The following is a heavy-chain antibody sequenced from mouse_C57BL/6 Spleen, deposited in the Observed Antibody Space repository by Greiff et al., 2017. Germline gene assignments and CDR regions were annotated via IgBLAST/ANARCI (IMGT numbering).Heavy chain of an antibody. Sequence: EVKLVESGGGLVKPGGSLKLSCAASGFTFSSYTMSWVRQTPEKRLEWVATISGGGGNTYYPDSVKGRFTISRDNAKNTLYLQKSSLRSEDTALYYWARLTTVVYLDYWGQGTTLTVSS. V-gene: IGHV5-9*01. J-gene: IGHJ2*01. D-gene: IGHD1-1*01. CDR1: GFTFSSYT. CDR2: ISGGGGNT. CDR3: ARLTTVVYLDY.